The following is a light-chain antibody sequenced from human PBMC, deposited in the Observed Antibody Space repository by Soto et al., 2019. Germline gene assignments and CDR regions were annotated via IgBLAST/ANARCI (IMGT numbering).Light chain of an antibody. V-gene: IGKV3-15*01. CDR3: QQYNNWPPWT. J-gene: IGKJ1*01. Sequence: EVVMPQSPATLSVSPGESATLSCRASQSVSNNVAWYQQKPGQAPRLLFHAASARAIGIPARFSGTGSGTEFTLTISSLQSEDFAVYYCQQYNNWPPWTVGQGTKVDIK. CDR2: AAS. CDR1: QSVSNN.